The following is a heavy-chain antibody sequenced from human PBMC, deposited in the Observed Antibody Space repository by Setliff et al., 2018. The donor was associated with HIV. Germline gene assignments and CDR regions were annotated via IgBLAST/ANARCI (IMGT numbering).Heavy chain of an antibody. J-gene: IGHJ4*02. Sequence: SVKVSCKAFGGTFSSYGIVWFRQAPGQGLEWMGGIVPIDGRPSYAQKFQDRVTITTDESTSTAYMELRSLRSEDTALYYCARSEVRGVMTHYFDYWGQGTLVTVSS. D-gene: IGHD3-10*01. CDR3: ARSEVRGVMTHYFDY. CDR2: IVPIDGRP. V-gene: IGHV1-69*05. CDR1: GGTFSSYG.